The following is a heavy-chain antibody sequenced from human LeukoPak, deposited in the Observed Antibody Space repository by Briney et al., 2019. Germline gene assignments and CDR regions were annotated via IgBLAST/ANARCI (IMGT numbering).Heavy chain of an antibody. J-gene: IGHJ4*02. V-gene: IGHV4-34*01. CDR3: ARGVPAMITFGGVVIDY. Sequence: SETLSLTCTVSGGSISSYHWSWIRQPPGKGLEWIGEINHSGSTNYNPSLKSRVTISVDTSKNQFSLKLSSVTAADTAVYYCARGVPAMITFGGVVIDYWGQGTLVTVSS. D-gene: IGHD3-16*01. CDR1: GGSISSYH. CDR2: INHSGST.